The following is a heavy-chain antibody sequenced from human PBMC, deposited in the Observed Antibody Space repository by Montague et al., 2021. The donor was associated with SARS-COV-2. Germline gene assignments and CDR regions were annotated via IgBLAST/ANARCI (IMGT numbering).Heavy chain of an antibody. V-gene: IGHV4-4*07. CDR2: IYASGNT. D-gene: IGHD3-10*01. CDR3: ARVRYYGSGTSLGMDV. J-gene: IGHJ6*02. Sequence: SETLSLTCTVSGGSISNYYWSWTRQPAGKGLEWIGRIYASGNTNYNPSLKSRVTISVDTSKNQFSLKLSSVTAADTAVYYCARVRYYGSGTSLGMDVWGQGTTVTVSS. CDR1: GGSISNYY.